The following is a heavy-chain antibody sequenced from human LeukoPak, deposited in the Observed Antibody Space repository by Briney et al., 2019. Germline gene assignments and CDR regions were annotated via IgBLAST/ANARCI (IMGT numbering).Heavy chain of an antibody. V-gene: IGHV4-59*08. J-gene: IGHJ3*02. CDR2: IYYSGST. D-gene: IGHD1-1*01. CDR1: GGSILSYF. Sequence: PSETLSLTRTGSGGSILSYFWSWIRQPPGKGLEWIGYIYYSGSTNYNPSLKGRVTISVDTSKNQFSLKLSSVTAADTAVYYCARRRGNWAFDIWGPVTMVTVSS. CDR3: ARRRGNWAFDI.